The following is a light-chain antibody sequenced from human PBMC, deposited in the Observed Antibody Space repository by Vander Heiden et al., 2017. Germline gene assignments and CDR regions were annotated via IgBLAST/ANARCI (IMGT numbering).Light chain of an antibody. V-gene: IGKV4-1*01. J-gene: IGKJ2*01. CDR2: WAS. Sequence: DIGMNQSPASLAVSLGERATINCKSSQSVLYSSNNKNYLVWYQQKPGQPPKLLIYWASTRESGVPDRFSGSASGTDFTLTISSLQAEDVAVYYCQQYYTTPYTFGQGTKLEIK. CDR3: QQYYTTPYT. CDR1: QSVLYSSNNKNY.